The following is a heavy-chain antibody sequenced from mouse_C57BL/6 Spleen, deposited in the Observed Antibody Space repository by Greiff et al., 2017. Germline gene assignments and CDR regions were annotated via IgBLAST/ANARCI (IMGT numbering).Heavy chain of an antibody. J-gene: IGHJ4*01. V-gene: IGHV5-17*01. CDR2: ISSGSSTI. CDR1: GFTFSDYG. Sequence: EVKLMESGGGLVKPGGSLKLSCAASGFTFSDYGMHWVRQAPEKGLEWVAYISSGSSTIYYADTVKGRFTISRDNAKTTLFLQMPSLRSEDTAMYYCASYDYDGTPFYAMGYWGQGTSVTVSS. CDR3: ASYDYDGTPFYAMGY. D-gene: IGHD2-4*01.